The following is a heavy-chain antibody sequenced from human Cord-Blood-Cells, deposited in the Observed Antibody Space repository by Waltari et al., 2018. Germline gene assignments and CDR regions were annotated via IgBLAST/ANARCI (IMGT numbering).Heavy chain of an antibody. Sequence: QLQLQESGPGLVKPSETLSLTCTVSGGSISSSSYYWGWIRQPPGKGLEWIGSIYYCGSTYYNPSLKSRVTISVDTSKNQFSLKLSSVTAADTAVYYCARRGLLRLFDYWGQGTLVTVSS. CDR1: GGSISSSSYY. CDR2: IYYCGST. D-gene: IGHD3-22*01. V-gene: IGHV4-39*01. J-gene: IGHJ4*02. CDR3: ARRGLLRLFDY.